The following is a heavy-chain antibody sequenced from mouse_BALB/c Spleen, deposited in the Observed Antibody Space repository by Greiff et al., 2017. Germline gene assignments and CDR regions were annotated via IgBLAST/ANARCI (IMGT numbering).Heavy chain of an antibody. D-gene: IGHD2-12*01. CDR1: GYTFTSYW. V-gene: IGHV1S81*02. CDR2: INPSNGRT. Sequence: VQLQQPGAELVKPGASVKLSCKASGYTFTSYWMHWVKQRPGQGLEWIGEINPSNGRTNYNEKFKSKATLTVDKSSSTAYMELRSLTSEDSAVYYCARSYSPAWFAYWGQGTLVTVSA. CDR3: ARSYSPAWFAY. J-gene: IGHJ3*01.